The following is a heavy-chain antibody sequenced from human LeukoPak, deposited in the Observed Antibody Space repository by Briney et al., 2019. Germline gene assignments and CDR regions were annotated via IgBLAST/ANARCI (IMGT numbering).Heavy chain of an antibody. CDR2: INWSGGST. V-gene: IGHV3-20*04. CDR3: ARAPITSPFYFDS. CDR1: GFAFDEHG. D-gene: IGHD2-2*01. Sequence: GGSLRLSCTASGFAFDEHGMSWVRQVPGKGLEWVSGINWSGGSTGYADPLRGRFTISRDNAKNSLYLQMDSLRAEDTALYYCARAPITSPFYFDSWGQGTLLTVSS. J-gene: IGHJ4*02.